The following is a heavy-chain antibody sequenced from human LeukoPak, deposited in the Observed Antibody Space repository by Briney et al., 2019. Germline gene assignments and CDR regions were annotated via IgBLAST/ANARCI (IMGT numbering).Heavy chain of an antibody. V-gene: IGHV3-7*03. CDR1: GFIFRNYW. CDR2: IKPDGSEK. J-gene: IGHJ4*02. Sequence: SGGSLRLSCTASGFIFRNYWMNWVRQTPGKRLEWVANIKPDGSEKDYVHSVKGRFTISRDNSKNTLYLQMNSLRAEDTAVYYCAKVSLKDYYGSGGPYYFDYWGQGTLVTVSS. D-gene: IGHD3-10*01. CDR3: AKVSLKDYYGSGGPYYFDY.